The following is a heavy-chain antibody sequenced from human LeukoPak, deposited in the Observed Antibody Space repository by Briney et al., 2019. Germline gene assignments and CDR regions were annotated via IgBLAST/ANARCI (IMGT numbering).Heavy chain of an antibody. Sequence: PGGSLRLSCAASGFTFSSYSMTWVRQAPGKGLEWVSSISSSSSYIYYADSVKGRFTISRDNAKNSLYLQMNSLRAEDTAVYYCAKEFKHYYDSSGYSSLSFDYWGQGTLVTVSS. V-gene: IGHV3-21*01. CDR2: ISSSSSYI. CDR1: GFTFSSYS. CDR3: AKEFKHYYDSSGYSSLSFDY. D-gene: IGHD3-22*01. J-gene: IGHJ4*02.